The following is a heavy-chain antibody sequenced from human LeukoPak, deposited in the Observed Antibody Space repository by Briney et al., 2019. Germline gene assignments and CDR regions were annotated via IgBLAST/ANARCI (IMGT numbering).Heavy chain of an antibody. J-gene: IGHJ3*02. D-gene: IGHD5-24*01. CDR1: GFTVSSNY. CDR3: ARAWLLEDAFDI. V-gene: IGHV3-53*01. CDR2: IYSGGST. Sequence: GGSLRLSCAASGFTVSSNYMSWVRQAPGKGLGWGSVIYSGGSTYYADSVKGRFTISRDNSKNTLYLQMNSLRAEDTAVYYCARAWLLEDAFDIWGQGTMVTVSS.